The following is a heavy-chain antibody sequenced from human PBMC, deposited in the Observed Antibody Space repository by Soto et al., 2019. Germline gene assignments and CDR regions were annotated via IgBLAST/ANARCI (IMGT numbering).Heavy chain of an antibody. CDR3: ARYSHAYSTRFDY. Sequence: QVQLQESGPGLVKPSQTLSLTCTVSGVSISSGGYYWSWIRQHPGKGLEWIGHITYSGSTHYNPSLTGRVSIYVDTSENQFSLTLTSVAAADTAVYYCARYSHAYSTRFDYWGQGTLVTVSS. V-gene: IGHV4-31*03. D-gene: IGHD3-16*01. CDR1: GVSISSGGYY. CDR2: ITYSGST. J-gene: IGHJ4*02.